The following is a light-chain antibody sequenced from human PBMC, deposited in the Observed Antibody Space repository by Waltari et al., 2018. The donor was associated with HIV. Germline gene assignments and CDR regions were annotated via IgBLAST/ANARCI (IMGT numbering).Light chain of an antibody. J-gene: IGLJ3*02. CDR1: TSDFGPYNF. V-gene: IGLV2-14*03. Sequence: QSALTQPASVSGSPGQSVTISCTGTTSDFGPYNFVSWYQQHPGNVPKVLIYQITSRPSGVPHRFSASRSGNTASLTISGLQAEDEAVYYCSTHTADDTLAFGGGTKLTVL. CDR3: STHTADDTLA. CDR2: QIT.